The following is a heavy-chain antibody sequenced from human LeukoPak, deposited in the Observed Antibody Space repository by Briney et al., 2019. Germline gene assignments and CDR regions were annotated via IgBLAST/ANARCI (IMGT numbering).Heavy chain of an antibody. D-gene: IGHD2-8*01. J-gene: IGHJ4*02. CDR3: AKDTSIGKYCTNGVCPPFVY. V-gene: IGHV3-23*01. CDR1: GFTFSSYA. Sequence: GGSLTLSCAGSGFTFSSYAMSWVRQAPGQGLEWVSVISDSGDYTSYADSVRGRFTISRDNSRNTLYLQMISLRPEDTAVYYCAKDTSIGKYCTNGVCPPFVYRGQETPVTVSS. CDR2: ISDSGDYT.